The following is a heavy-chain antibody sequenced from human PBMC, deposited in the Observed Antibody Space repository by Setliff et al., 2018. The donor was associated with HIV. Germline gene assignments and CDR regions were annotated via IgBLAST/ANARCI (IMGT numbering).Heavy chain of an antibody. D-gene: IGHD1-20*01. Sequence: ASVKVSCKASGYKFTGHHIQWMRQAPGQGLEWMGRINPNMGDTQYAQKFQGRIIMTRDTSINTVYMELSSLRAEDTAVYYCAKDKGGYNWNYFDYWGPGTQVTV. CDR3: AKDKGGYNWNYFDY. CDR1: GYKFTGHH. CDR2: INPNMGDT. V-gene: IGHV1-2*06. J-gene: IGHJ4*02.